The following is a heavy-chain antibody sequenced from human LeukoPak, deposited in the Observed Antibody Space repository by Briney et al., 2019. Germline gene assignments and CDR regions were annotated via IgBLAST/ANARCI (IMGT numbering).Heavy chain of an antibody. V-gene: IGHV4-39*01. D-gene: IGHD3-3*01. CDR2: IYYSGST. CDR1: GGSISSSSYY. Sequence: SETLSLTCTVSGGSISSSSYYWGWIRQPPGKGLEWIGSIYYSGSTYYNPSLKSRVTISVDTSKNQFSLKLSSVSAADTAVYYCARRSYDFWSGYPYNWFDPWGQGTLVTVSS. J-gene: IGHJ5*02. CDR3: ARRSYDFWSGYPYNWFDP.